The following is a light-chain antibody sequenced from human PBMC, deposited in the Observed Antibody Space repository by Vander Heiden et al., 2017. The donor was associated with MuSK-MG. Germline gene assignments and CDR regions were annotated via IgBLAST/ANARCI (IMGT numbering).Light chain of an antibody. CDR1: QSVSSN. Sequence: EIVMMQSPATLSVSPGERATLSCRASQSVSSNLAWYQQKPGQAPRLLIYGASTRATGIPARFSGSGSGTEFTLTISSLQSEDFAVYYCQQYYNWPPAFGQGTRLEIK. CDR2: GAS. V-gene: IGKV3D-15*01. J-gene: IGKJ5*01. CDR3: QQYYNWPPA.